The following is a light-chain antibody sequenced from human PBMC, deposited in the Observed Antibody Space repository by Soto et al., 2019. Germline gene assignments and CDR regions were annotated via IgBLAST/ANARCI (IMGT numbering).Light chain of an antibody. J-gene: IGKJ1*01. V-gene: IGKV1-5*01. CDR3: QQYNSFST. CDR1: QSISRR. CDR2: DAS. Sequence: DIQKTQSPSTLSASVGDRVTITCRASQSISRRLAWYQQKPGTAPNLLIYDASTLEGGVPSRFSGTGSGTEFTLTISSLQPDDFATYYCQQYNSFSTFGQGTKVEVK.